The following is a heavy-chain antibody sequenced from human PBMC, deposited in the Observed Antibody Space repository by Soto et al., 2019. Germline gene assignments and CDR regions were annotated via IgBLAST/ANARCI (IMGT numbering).Heavy chain of an antibody. D-gene: IGHD1-26*01. Sequence: GGSLRLSCAASGFSFSNYWMHWVRQAPGKGLVWVSRINDQGGSPSYADSVKGRFTISRDNSKSTLYLQMNSLRAEDTAVYYCLKGRSYYYYYGVDVRAQRTTVTGSS. J-gene: IGHJ6*02. CDR2: INDQGGSP. V-gene: IGHV3-74*01. CDR1: GFSFSNYW. CDR3: LKGRSYYYYYGVDV.